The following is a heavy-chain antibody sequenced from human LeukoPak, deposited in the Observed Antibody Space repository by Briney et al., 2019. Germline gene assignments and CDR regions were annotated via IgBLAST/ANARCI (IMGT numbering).Heavy chain of an antibody. D-gene: IGHD3-22*01. V-gene: IGHV3-53*01. Sequence: GGSLRLSCAASGFTVSSNYMSWVRQAPGKGLEWVSVTYSGGSTYYADSVEGRLTISRDNSKNTLYLQMNSLRAEDTAVYYCARVSPYYYDSSGYSGAFDIWGQGTMVTVSS. CDR2: TYSGGST. J-gene: IGHJ3*02. CDR1: GFTVSSNY. CDR3: ARVSPYYYDSSGYSGAFDI.